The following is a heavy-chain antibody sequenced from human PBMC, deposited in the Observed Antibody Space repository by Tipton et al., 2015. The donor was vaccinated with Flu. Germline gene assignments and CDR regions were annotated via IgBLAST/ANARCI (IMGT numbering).Heavy chain of an antibody. J-gene: IGHJ4*02. D-gene: IGHD2-15*01. Sequence: TLSLTCAVSGASISSTSYFWGWIRQPPGKGLEWIGRIYTTGSTTYNPSLKSRVTISLDTSKNQFSLKLSSVTAADTAVYYCSRDFCSGGFCYPDYWGQGTLVTVSS. CDR1: GASISSTSYF. V-gene: IGHV4-61*02. CDR3: SRDFCSGGFCYPDY. CDR2: IYTTGST.